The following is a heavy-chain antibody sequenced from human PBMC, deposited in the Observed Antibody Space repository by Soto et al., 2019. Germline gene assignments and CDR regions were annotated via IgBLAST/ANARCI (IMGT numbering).Heavy chain of an antibody. J-gene: IGHJ6*03. CDR2: ISGSGGST. Sequence: GGSPRLSCAASGFTFSSYAMSWVRQAPGKGLEWVSAISGSGGSTYYADSVKGRFTISRDNSKNTLYLQMNSLRAEDTAVYYCAKDSSGWLNYYYYYMDVWGKGTTVTVSS. V-gene: IGHV3-23*01. CDR1: GFTFSSYA. D-gene: IGHD6-19*01. CDR3: AKDSSGWLNYYYYYMDV.